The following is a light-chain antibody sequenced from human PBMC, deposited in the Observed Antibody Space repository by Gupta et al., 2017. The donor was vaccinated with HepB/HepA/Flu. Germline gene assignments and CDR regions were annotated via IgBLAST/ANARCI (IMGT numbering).Light chain of an antibody. J-gene: IGKJ3*01. Sequence: EIVLTQSPGTLSLSPGERATLSCRASQSVSSSYLAWYKQKPGQAPRLLIYGASSRATGIPDRFSGSGYWTDFTLTISRREPEDFAVYYCQQYCSSPLITFGHGTKVDIK. CDR2: GAS. CDR3: QQYCSSPLIT. CDR1: QSVSSSY. V-gene: IGKV3-20*01.